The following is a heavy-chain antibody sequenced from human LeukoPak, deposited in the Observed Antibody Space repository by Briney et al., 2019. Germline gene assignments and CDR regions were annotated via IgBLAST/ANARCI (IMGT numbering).Heavy chain of an antibody. CDR3: ARTDYDILTGYNWFDP. D-gene: IGHD3-9*01. J-gene: IGHJ5*02. CDR1: GGSIGSYY. CDR2: IYTSGST. Sequence: SATLSLTCTVAGGSIGSYYWSWIRQPAGKGLEWIGRIYTSGSTNYNPSLKSRVTMSVDTSKNQFSLKLSSVTAADTAVYYCARTDYDILTGYNWFDPWGQGTLVTVSS. V-gene: IGHV4-4*07.